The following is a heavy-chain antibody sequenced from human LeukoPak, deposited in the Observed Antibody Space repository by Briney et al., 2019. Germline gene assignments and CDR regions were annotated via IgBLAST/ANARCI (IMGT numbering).Heavy chain of an antibody. CDR3: ARELLERGYTYGYRAFDI. V-gene: IGHV3-11*04. J-gene: IGHJ3*02. D-gene: IGHD5-18*01. CDR2: ISTSGTTI. CDR1: EFSFSDYY. Sequence: GGSLRLSCAASEFSFSDYYMSWIRQAPGKGLEWVSFISTSGTTIYYADSVKGRFTISRDNAKNSLYLQMNSLRAEDTAMYYCARELLERGYTYGYRAFDIWGQGTMVTVSS.